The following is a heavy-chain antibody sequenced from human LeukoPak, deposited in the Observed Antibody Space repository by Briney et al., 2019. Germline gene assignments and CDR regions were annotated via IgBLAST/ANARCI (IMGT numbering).Heavy chain of an antibody. CDR1: GGSISSSSHY. D-gene: IGHD2-8*01. CDR2: IDYSGST. CDR3: ARHLSQWCMLCIGGGYYFDY. Sequence: SETLSLTCTVSGGSISSSSHYWGWIRQPPGKGLEWIGSIDYSGSTYYNPSLKSRVTISVDTSKNQFSLKLSSVTAADTAVYYCARHLSQWCMLCIGGGYYFDYWGQGTLVTVSS. J-gene: IGHJ4*02. V-gene: IGHV4-39*01.